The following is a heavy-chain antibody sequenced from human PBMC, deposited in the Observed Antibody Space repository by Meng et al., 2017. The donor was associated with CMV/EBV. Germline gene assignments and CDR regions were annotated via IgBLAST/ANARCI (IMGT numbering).Heavy chain of an antibody. D-gene: IGHD1-20*01. CDR3: ARLLYNWNDAGVDY. CDR1: GFTFSSYW. J-gene: IGHJ4*02. Sequence: GRSLRLSCAASGFTFSSYWMSWVRQAPGKGLEWVANIKQDGSEKYYVDSVKGRFTISRDNAKNSLYLQMNSLRAEDTAVYYCARLLYNWNDAGVDYWGQGTLVTVSS. CDR2: IKQDGSEK. V-gene: IGHV3-7*01.